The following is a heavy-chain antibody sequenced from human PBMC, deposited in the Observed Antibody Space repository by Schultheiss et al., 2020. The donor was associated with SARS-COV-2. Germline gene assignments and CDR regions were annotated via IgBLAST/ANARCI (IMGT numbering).Heavy chain of an antibody. CDR3: AKDLVAEGTYYFDY. Sequence: ASVKVSCKASGYTFTSYDINWVRQATGQGLEWMGWMNPNSGNTGYAQKFQGRVTMTRNTSISTAYMELSSLRSEDTAVYYCAKDLVAEGTYYFDYWGQGALVTVSS. CDR1: GYTFTSYD. V-gene: IGHV1-8*01. J-gene: IGHJ4*02. CDR2: MNPNSGNT. D-gene: IGHD2-21*01.